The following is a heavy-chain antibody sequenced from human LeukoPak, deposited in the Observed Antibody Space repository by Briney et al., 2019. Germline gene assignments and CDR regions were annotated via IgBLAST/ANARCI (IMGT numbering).Heavy chain of an antibody. CDR3: ASGAASSDFWSGYSAYYYYGMDV. CDR2: IYYSGST. J-gene: IGHJ6*02. CDR1: GGSISSGGYY. D-gene: IGHD3-3*01. Sequence: PSETLSLTCTVSGGSISSGGYYWSWIRQPPGKGLEWIGYIYYSGSTNYNPSLKSRVTISVDTSKNQFSLKLSSVTAADTAVYYCASGAASSDFWSGYSAYYYYGMDVWGQGTTVTVSS. V-gene: IGHV4-61*08.